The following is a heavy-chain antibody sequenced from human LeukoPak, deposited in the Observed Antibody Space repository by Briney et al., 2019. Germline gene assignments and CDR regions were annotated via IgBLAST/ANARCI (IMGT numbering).Heavy chain of an antibody. CDR2: ISSSGSTI. CDR3: AELGITMIGGV. Sequence: GGSLRLSCAASGFTFSNYEMNWVRQAPGKGLEWVSYISSSGSTIYYADSVKGRSTISRDNAKNSLYLQMNSLRAEDTAVYYCAELGITMIGGVWGKGTTVTISS. D-gene: IGHD3-10*02. V-gene: IGHV3-48*03. CDR1: GFTFSNYE. J-gene: IGHJ6*04.